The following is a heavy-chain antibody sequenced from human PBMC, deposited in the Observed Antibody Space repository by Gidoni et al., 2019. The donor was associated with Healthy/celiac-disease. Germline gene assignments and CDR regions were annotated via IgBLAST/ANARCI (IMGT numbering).Heavy chain of an antibody. CDR1: GSSISSGGYY. CDR3: ARSPLWFGLFDY. D-gene: IGHD3-10*01. Sequence: QVQLQESGPGLVKPSQTLSLTCTVSGSSISSGGYYWSWHRQHPGKGLEWIGYIYYSGSTYYNPSLKSRVTISVDTSKNQFSLKLSSVTAADTAVYYCARSPLWFGLFDYWGQGTLVTVSS. CDR2: IYYSGST. V-gene: IGHV4-31*03. J-gene: IGHJ4*02.